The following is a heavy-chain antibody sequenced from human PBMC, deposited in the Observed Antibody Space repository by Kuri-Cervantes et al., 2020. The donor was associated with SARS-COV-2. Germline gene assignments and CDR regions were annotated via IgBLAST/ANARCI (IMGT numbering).Heavy chain of an antibody. V-gene: IGHV4-34*01. CDR3: AREPHYYDSSGYYSRFDY. J-gene: IGHJ4*02. D-gene: IGHD3-22*01. Sequence: SETLSLTCAVYGGSFSGYYWGWIRQPPGKGLEWIGSIYHSGSTNYNPSLKSRVTISVDTSKNQFSLKLSSVTAADTAVYYCAREPHYYDSSGYYSRFDYWGQGTLVTVSS. CDR2: IYHSGST. CDR1: GGSFSGYY.